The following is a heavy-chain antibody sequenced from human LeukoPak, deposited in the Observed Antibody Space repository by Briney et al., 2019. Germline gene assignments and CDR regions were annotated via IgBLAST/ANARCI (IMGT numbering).Heavy chain of an antibody. CDR1: GYTFTDYY. J-gene: IGHJ4*02. D-gene: IGHD4-17*01. CDR2: INPNSGGT. V-gene: IGHV1-2*02. Sequence: ASVKVSCKASGYTFTDYYLHWVRQAPGQGLEWMGWINPNSGGTNYAQKFQGRVTLTRDTSISTAYMELTRLTSDDTAVYYCGRVFSVTMSGRRALDYWGQGTLVTVSS. CDR3: GRVFSVTMSGRRALDY.